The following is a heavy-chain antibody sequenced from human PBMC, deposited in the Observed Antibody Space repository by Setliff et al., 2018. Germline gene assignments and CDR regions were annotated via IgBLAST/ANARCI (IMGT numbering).Heavy chain of an antibody. CDR2: IFYSGRT. CDR1: GASISTTYYY. D-gene: IGHD3-16*01. CDR3: ARLPNYVWGSPVDY. J-gene: IGHJ4*02. Sequence: SETLSLTCSVSGASISTTYYYWDWVRQPPGKGLEWIGSIFYSGRTFYNPSLKSRVTISVDTSKNQFSLTLSSVTAADTAVYYCARLPNYVWGSPVDYWGQGTLVTVSS. V-gene: IGHV4-39*01.